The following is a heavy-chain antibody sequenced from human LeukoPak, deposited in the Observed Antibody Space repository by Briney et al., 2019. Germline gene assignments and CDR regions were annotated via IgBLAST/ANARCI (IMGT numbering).Heavy chain of an antibody. Sequence: SETLSLTCTVSGGSISSGDYYWSWIRQPPGKGLEWIGYIYYSGSTYYNPSLKSRVTISVDTSKNQFSLKLSSVTAAGTAVYYCARGRYCSSTSCYIPHDAFDIWGQGTMVTVSS. CDR3: ARGRYCSSTSCYIPHDAFDI. V-gene: IGHV4-30-4*08. CDR2: IYYSGST. D-gene: IGHD2-2*02. CDR1: GGSISSGDYY. J-gene: IGHJ3*02.